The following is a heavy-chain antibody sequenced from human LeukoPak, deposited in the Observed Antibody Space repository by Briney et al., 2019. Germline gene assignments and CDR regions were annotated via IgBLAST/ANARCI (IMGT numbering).Heavy chain of an antibody. D-gene: IGHD2-2*02. CDR3: ARAYCRSTSCYTEGWFDP. J-gene: IGHJ5*02. Sequence: SETLSLTCTVSGYSIISGYSWEWIRQPPGKGLEWIGSFHYSGSTYYNPSLMSRVTISGDTSKNQFSLRLSSVTAADTAVYYCARAYCRSTSCYTEGWFDPWGQGTLVIVSS. CDR1: GYSIISGYS. CDR2: FHYSGST. V-gene: IGHV4-38-2*02.